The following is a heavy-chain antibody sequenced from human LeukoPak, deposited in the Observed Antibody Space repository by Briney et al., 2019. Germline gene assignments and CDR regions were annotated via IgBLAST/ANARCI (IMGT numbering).Heavy chain of an antibody. D-gene: IGHD3-16*01. CDR3: TRRLDE. V-gene: IGHV3-7*01. Sequence: PGGSLRLSCATSGFSFNNDWMDWVRQAPGKGLEWVANINQDGSEKNCLDSVKGRFTISRDNAQNSPYLQMNGLRVEDTAVYYCTRRLDEWGQGTLVTVSS. CDR1: GFSFNNDW. CDR2: INQDGSEK. J-gene: IGHJ4*02.